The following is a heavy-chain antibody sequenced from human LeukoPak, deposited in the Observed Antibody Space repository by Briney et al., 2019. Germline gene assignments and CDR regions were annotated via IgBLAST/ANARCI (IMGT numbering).Heavy chain of an antibody. CDR3: ARRAGAYSHPYDY. CDR1: GFTVSSNS. Sequence: GGSLRLSCTVSGFTVSSNSMSCVRQAPGKGLEWVSFMYSGTIHYSDSVKGRFNISRDNSKNTLYLQMNSLRAEDTAVYYCARRAGAYSHPYDYWGQGTLVTVSS. J-gene: IGHJ4*02. D-gene: IGHD4/OR15-4a*01. V-gene: IGHV3-53*01. CDR2: MYSGTI.